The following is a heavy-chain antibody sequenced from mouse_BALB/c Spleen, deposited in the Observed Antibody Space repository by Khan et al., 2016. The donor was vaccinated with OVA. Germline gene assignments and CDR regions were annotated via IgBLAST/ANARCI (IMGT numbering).Heavy chain of an antibody. CDR1: GYTFTNYV. CDR3: AERAAGWDWSFPY. Sequence: VQLQQSGPELVEPGASVKMSCKASGYTFTNYVMHWVKQKPGQGLEWIGYINPYNAGTRYNEKFKGQVTLTSDTSSTTAAMELSSLTYKDAAVYYCAERAAGWDWSFPYWGQGTLVTVSA. V-gene: IGHV1S136*01. CDR2: INPYNAGT. D-gene: IGHD4-1*01. J-gene: IGHJ3*01.